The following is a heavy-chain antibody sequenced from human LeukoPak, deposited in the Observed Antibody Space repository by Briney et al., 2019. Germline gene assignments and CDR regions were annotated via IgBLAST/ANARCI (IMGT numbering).Heavy chain of an antibody. CDR2: INTDGSST. J-gene: IGHJ4*02. CDR1: GFTFSDYW. CDR3: AKAGPGTNMVFDY. D-gene: IGHD1-1*01. Sequence: GGSLRLSCAASGFTFSDYWMHWVRQAPGKGLVWVSRINTDGSSTNYADSVKGRFTISRDNAKNTLYLQMNSLRAEDTAIYYCAKAGPGTNMVFDYWGQGTLVTVSS. V-gene: IGHV3-74*01.